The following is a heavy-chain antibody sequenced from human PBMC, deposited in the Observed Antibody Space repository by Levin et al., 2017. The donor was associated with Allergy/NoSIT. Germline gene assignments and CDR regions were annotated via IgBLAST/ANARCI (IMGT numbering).Heavy chain of an antibody. CDR1: GYSFSSYW. V-gene: IGHV5-51*01. D-gene: IGHD4-17*01. J-gene: IGHJ4*02. Sequence: ASVKVSCKGSGYSFSSYWIAWVRQMPGKDLEWMGIIYPGDSDTRYSPSFQGQVTISADKSISTAYLQRSSLKASDTAMYYCARGGTTVTPDYWGQGTLVTVSS. CDR3: ARGGTTVTPDY. CDR2: IYPGDSDT.